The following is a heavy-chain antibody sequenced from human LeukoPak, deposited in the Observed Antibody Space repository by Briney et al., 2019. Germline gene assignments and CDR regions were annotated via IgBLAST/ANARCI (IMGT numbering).Heavy chain of an antibody. CDR3: ARSLDYVWGSYRYTDQGAFDI. D-gene: IGHD3-16*02. Sequence: GESLKISCKGSGYSFTSYWICWVRQMPGKGLEWMGIIYPGDSDTRYSPSFQGQVTISAVKSIITAYLQWSSLKASDTAMYYCARSLDYVWGSYRYTDQGAFDIWGQGTMVTVSS. V-gene: IGHV5-51*01. CDR2: IYPGDSDT. J-gene: IGHJ3*02. CDR1: GYSFTSYW.